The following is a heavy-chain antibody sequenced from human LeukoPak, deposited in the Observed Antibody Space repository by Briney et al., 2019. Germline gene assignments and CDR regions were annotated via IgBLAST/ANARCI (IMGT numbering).Heavy chain of an antibody. CDR3: AKALDTAMVTRSFASDY. Sequence: PGGSLRLSCAASGFTVSSNYMSWVRQAPGKGLEWVSGISGRGTSTYYADSVKGRFTISRDSSKNTLYLQMNSLRAEDTAVYYCAKALDTAMVTRSFASDYWGQGTLVTVSS. CDR2: ISGRGTST. J-gene: IGHJ4*02. CDR1: GFTVSSNY. V-gene: IGHV3-23*01. D-gene: IGHD5-18*01.